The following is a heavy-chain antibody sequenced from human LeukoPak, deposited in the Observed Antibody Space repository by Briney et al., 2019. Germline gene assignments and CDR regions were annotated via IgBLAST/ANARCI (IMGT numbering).Heavy chain of an antibody. CDR3: ARDGSPRYYYMDV. CDR1: GYTFTSYY. D-gene: IGHD2-2*03. Sequence: ASVKVSCKASGYTFTSYYMHWVRQAPRQGREWVGIINPSGGSTSYAQKFQGRVTMTRDMSTSTVYMELSSLRSEDTAVYYCARDGSPRYYYMDVWGKGTTVTVSS. CDR2: INPSGGST. V-gene: IGHV1-46*01. J-gene: IGHJ6*03.